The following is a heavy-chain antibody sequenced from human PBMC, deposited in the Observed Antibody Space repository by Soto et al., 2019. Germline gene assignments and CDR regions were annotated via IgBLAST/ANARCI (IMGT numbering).Heavy chain of an antibody. D-gene: IGHD6-13*01. V-gene: IGHV1-18*01. CDR3: ARDLAAAAAFGC. CDR1: GYTFTNYA. CDR2: ISAYNGNT. Sequence: QVQLVQSGAEVKKPGASVKVSCKASGYTFTNYAFSWVRQAPGQGLEWMGWISAYNGNTNYPQKLQGRVTMTTDTTTSTAYMELRSLRSDDTAVYYCARDLAAAAAFGCWGQGTLVTVSS. J-gene: IGHJ4*02.